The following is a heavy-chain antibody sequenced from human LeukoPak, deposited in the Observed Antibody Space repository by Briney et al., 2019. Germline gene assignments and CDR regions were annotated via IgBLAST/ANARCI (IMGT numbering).Heavy chain of an antibody. V-gene: IGHV4-59*01. CDR1: GGSISSYY. CDR2: IYYSGST. Sequence: SETLSLTCTVSGGSISSYYWSWIRQPPGKGLEWIGYIYYSGSTNYNPSLKSRVTISVDTSKNQFSLKLSSVTAADTAVYYCAREIVGAINWFDHWGQGTLVTVSS. D-gene: IGHD1-26*01. J-gene: IGHJ5*02. CDR3: AREIVGAINWFDH.